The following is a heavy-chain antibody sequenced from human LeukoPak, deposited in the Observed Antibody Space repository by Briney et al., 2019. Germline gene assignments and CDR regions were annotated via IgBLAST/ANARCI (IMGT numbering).Heavy chain of an antibody. D-gene: IGHD6-13*01. CDR1: GFTFSSYA. CDR2: ISGSGGST. Sequence: GGSLRLSCAASGFTFSSYAMHWVRQAPGKGLEWVSAISGSGGSTYYADSVKGRFTISRDNSKNTLYLQMNSLRAEDTAVYYCAKDQSIAAAGTVDYWGQGTLVTVSS. CDR3: AKDQSIAAAGTVDY. V-gene: IGHV3-23*01. J-gene: IGHJ4*02.